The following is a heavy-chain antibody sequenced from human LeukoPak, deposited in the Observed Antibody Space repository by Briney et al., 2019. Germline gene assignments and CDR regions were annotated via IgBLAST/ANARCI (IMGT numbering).Heavy chain of an antibody. CDR2: IYYSGST. V-gene: IGHV4-59*01. CDR3: ARVNDGSGSYPQYYYYMDV. Sequence: SETLSLTCTVSGGSISSYYWSWIRQPPGKGLEWIGYIYYSGSTNYNSSLKSRVTISVDTSKNQFSLKLSSVTAADTAVYYCARVNDGSGSYPQYYYYMDVWGKGTTVTISS. J-gene: IGHJ6*03. CDR1: GGSISSYY. D-gene: IGHD3-10*01.